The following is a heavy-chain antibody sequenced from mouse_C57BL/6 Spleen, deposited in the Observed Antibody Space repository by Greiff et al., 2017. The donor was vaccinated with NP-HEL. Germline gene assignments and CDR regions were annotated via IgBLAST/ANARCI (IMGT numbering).Heavy chain of an antibody. D-gene: IGHD2-4*01. CDR3: ARIYYDDYFDY. V-gene: IGHV1-26*01. CDR2: INPNNGGT. Sequence: EVQLQQSGPELVKPGASVKISCKASGYTFTDYYMNWVKQSHGKSLEWIGDINPNNGGTSYNQKFKGKATLTVDKSSSTAYMELRSLTSEDSAVYYCARIYYDDYFDYWGQGTTLTVSS. J-gene: IGHJ2*01. CDR1: GYTFTDYY.